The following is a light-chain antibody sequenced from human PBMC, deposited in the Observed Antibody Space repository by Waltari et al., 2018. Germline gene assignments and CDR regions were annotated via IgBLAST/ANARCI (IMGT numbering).Light chain of an antibody. Sequence: EIVLTQSPGTLSLSPGERATLSCRASQTVSFNSLAWYQQKPGQAPRLLIYDASTEATGIPDRFSGSGSGTDFTLTIRRLEPEDFAAYYWQSYVKSSLAFGGGTQLEIK. V-gene: IGKV3-20*01. CDR1: QTVSFNS. CDR3: QSYVKSSLA. J-gene: IGKJ4*01. CDR2: DAS.